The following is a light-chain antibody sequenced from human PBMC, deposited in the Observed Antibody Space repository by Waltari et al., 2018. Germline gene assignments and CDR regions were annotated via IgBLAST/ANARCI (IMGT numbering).Light chain of an antibody. CDR3: QQRSNWTPHT. V-gene: IGKV3-11*01. CDR2: DAS. CDR1: QSVGSY. J-gene: IGKJ2*01. Sequence: EIVLTHSPATLSLSPGDTAPLSCRASQSVGSYLAWYQQKPGQPPSLLIYDASNRATAVPARFRGSGSGTGFTLTISSLEAEDFAVYYCQQRSNWTPHTFGQGARLEIK.